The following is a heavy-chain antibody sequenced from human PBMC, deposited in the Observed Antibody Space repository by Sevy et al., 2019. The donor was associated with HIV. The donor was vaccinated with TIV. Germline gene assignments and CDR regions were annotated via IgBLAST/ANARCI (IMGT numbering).Heavy chain of an antibody. D-gene: IGHD2-2*01. CDR3: AKVVVPAYIYPFYYYAYGRDV. Sequence: GGSLRLSCAASGFSFSNYAINWVRQAPGKGREWVSRFSGSGDSTFYADSVKGRFTTSKDNAKNTVNLQMSSQRVEDTAVYYCAKVVVPAYIYPFYYYAYGRDVWGQGTTVSVSS. V-gene: IGHV3-23*01. J-gene: IGHJ6*02. CDR1: GFSFSNYA. CDR2: FSGSGDST.